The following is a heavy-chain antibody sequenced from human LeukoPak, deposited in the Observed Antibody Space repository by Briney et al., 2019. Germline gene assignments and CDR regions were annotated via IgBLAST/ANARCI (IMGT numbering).Heavy chain of an antibody. CDR2: LIWTSDTA. V-gene: IGHV3-23*01. CDR1: GFTFRTYD. D-gene: IGHD2-2*01. Sequence: GGSLRLSCAASGFTFRTYDMTWVRQAPGQGLQWVSLIWTSDTAFYADSVKGRVTIYRDNSANTLYLQMSSLGVEDTAVYYCATAHQFSFQAWGQGTVVTVSS. CDR3: ATAHQFSFQA. J-gene: IGHJ1*01.